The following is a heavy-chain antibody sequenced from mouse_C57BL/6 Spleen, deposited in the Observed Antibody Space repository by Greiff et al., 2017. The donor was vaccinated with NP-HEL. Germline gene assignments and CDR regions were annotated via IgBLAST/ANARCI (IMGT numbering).Heavy chain of an antibody. D-gene: IGHD1-1*01. V-gene: IGHV1-42*01. CDR3: ARSGYYGSSYGY. CDR2: INPSTGGT. J-gene: IGHJ2*01. CDR1: GYSFTGYY. Sequence: EVQLQQSGPELVKPGASVKISCKASGYSFTGYYMNWVKQSPEKSLEWIGEINPSTGGTTYNQKFKAKATLTVDKSSSTAYMQLKSLTSEDSAVYYCARSGYYGSSYGYWGQGTTLTVSS.